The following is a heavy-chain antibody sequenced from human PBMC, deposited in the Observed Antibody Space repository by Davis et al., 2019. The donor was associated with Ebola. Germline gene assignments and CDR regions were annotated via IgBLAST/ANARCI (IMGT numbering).Heavy chain of an antibody. Sequence: SLKISCAGSGFAFGDYAMHWVRQAPGKGLEWVSGISWNSDSIVYADSVKGRFTISRDNAKNSLYLQMNSLRAEDTAVYYCATTPQYSSGQNKPFDYWGQGTLVTVSS. CDR3: ATTPQYSSGQNKPFDY. CDR2: ISWNSDSI. V-gene: IGHV3-9*01. J-gene: IGHJ4*02. D-gene: IGHD6-19*01. CDR1: GFAFGDYA.